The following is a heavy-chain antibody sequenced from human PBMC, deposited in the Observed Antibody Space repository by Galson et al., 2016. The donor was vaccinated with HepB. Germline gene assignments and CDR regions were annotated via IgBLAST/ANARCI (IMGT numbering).Heavy chain of an antibody. V-gene: IGHV5-51*01. CDR3: ARRGSGWSLFDS. CDR1: GYSFSSYW. Sequence: QSGAEVKKPGESLKISCRGSGYSFSSYWIGWVRQMPGKGLEWLGNIYPGDSDTRYSPSFQGQGPISADKSITTAYLQWSSLKASDTAFYYCARRGSGWSLFDSWGQGTQVTVSS. D-gene: IGHD6-19*01. CDR2: IYPGDSDT. J-gene: IGHJ4*02.